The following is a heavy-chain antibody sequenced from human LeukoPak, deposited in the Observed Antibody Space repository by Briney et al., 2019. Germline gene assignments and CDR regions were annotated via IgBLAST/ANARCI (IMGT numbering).Heavy chain of an antibody. J-gene: IGHJ3*02. Sequence: SETLSLTCTVSGGSISSYYWSWIRQPAGKGLEWIGRIYNSGSTNYNPSLKSRVTMSVDTSKNQFSLRLSSVTAADTAVYYCARDHDFWSGPYPLDAFDIWGQGTMVTVSS. CDR1: GGSISSYY. CDR2: IYNSGST. CDR3: ARDHDFWSGPYPLDAFDI. V-gene: IGHV4-4*07. D-gene: IGHD3-3*01.